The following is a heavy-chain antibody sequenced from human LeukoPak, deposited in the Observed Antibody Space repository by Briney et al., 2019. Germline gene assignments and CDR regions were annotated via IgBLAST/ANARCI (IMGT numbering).Heavy chain of an antibody. V-gene: IGHV4-34*01. D-gene: IGHD6-19*01. CDR2: INHSGST. J-gene: IGHJ4*02. CDR3: ARRRLRIAVAGTGLDY. CDR1: GGSFSGYY. Sequence: PSETLSLTCAVYGGSFSGYYWSWIRQPPGKGLEWIGEINHSGSTNYNPSLKSRVTISVDTSKNQFSLKLSSVTAADTAVYYCARRRLRIAVAGTGLDYWGQGTLVTVSS.